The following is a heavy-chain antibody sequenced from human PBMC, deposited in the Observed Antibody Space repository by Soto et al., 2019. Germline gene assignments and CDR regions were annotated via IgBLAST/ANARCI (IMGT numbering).Heavy chain of an antibody. J-gene: IGHJ4*02. CDR1: GFTFSSYS. CDR2: ISSGSKTI. Sequence: GGSLRLSCAASGFTFSSYSVNWVRQAPGKGLEWVSYISSGSKTIYYADSVKGRFTVSRDNAKNSQYLQMNSLTDEDTAVYYCAREDILGVRSFDYWGRGTLVTVLL. CDR3: AREDILGVRSFDY. V-gene: IGHV3-48*02. D-gene: IGHD3-10*01.